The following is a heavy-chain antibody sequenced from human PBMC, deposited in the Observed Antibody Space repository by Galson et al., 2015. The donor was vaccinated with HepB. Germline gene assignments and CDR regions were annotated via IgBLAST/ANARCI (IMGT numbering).Heavy chain of an antibody. CDR1: GFPFNNAW. CDR2: IKSKTDGETV. Sequence: SLRLSCAASGFPFNNAWMTWVRQAPGMGLEWVGRIKSKTDGETVDYTAPVKGRFTISRDDSKNRLYLQMNSLKPEDTAVYYCTTDVYYSTYWSWLDPWGQGTLVT. D-gene: IGHD2-8*02. CDR3: TTDVYYSTYWSWLDP. V-gene: IGHV3-15*01. J-gene: IGHJ5*02.